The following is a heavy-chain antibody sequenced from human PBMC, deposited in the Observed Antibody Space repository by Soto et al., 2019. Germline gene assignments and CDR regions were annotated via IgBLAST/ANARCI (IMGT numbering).Heavy chain of an antibody. CDR3: ARDSWATDGDYYYYYMDV. V-gene: IGHV3-33*01. CDR1: GFTFSSYG. Sequence: GGSLRLSCAASGFTFSSYGMHWVRQAPGKGLEWVAVIWYDGSNKYYADSVKGRFTISRDNSKNTLYLQMNSLRAEDTAVYYCARDSWATDGDYYYYYMDVWGKGTTVTVSS. D-gene: IGHD4-4*01. CDR2: IWYDGSNK. J-gene: IGHJ6*03.